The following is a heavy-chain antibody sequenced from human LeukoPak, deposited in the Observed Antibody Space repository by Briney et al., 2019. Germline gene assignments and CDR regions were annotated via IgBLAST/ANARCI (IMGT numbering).Heavy chain of an antibody. D-gene: IGHD3-22*01. V-gene: IGHV4-59*12. CDR3: ARPYYYDSSGYSP. CDR1: GGSISSYY. J-gene: IGHJ5*02. Sequence: TSETLSLTCTVSGGSISSYYWSWIRQPPGKGLEWIGYIYYSGSTNYNPSLKSRVTISVDTSKNQFSLKLSSVTAADTAVYYCARPYYYDSSGYSPWGQGTLVTVSS. CDR2: IYYSGST.